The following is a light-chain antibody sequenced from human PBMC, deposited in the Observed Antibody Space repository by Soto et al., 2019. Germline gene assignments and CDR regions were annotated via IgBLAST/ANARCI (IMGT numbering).Light chain of an antibody. CDR2: LDSDGSH. J-gene: IGLJ2*01. CDR3: QTWGTGIHVV. Sequence: QLVLTQSPSASASLGASVKLTCTLSRGHSSYAIAWHQQQPEKGPRYLMKLDSDGSHTKGDAIPDRFSGSSSGAERYLTISSPQSEDEADYYCQTWGTGIHVVFGGGTKITVL. CDR1: RGHSSYA. V-gene: IGLV4-69*01.